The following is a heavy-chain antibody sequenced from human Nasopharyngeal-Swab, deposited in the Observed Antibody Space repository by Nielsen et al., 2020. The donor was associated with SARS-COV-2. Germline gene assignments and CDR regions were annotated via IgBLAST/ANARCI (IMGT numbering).Heavy chain of an antibody. CDR2: VHIDGSST. D-gene: IGHD3-22*01. V-gene: IGHV3-74*01. CDR1: GFTFSSYW. Sequence: GGSLRLSCTASGFTFSSYWMHWVRQAPGKGLVWVSRVHIDGSSTSYGDSVKGRFTISRDDAKNTLYLQMNSLRAEDTAVYYCAREITMIAVVIRRYNWFDPWGQGTLVTVSS. J-gene: IGHJ5*02. CDR3: AREITMIAVVIRRYNWFDP.